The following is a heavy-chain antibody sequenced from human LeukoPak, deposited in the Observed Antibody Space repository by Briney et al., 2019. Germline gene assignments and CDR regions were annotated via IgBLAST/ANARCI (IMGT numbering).Heavy chain of an antibody. V-gene: IGHV3-21*01. Sequence: GGSLRLSCAASGYTFSSYNMNWVRQAPGKGLEWVSSITSSRSSVYYADLVKGRFTISRDNAKNSLYLQMNSLRAEDTAVYYCARGAAAATFDYWGQGTLVTVSS. CDR3: ARGAAAATFDY. CDR2: ITSSRSSV. D-gene: IGHD6-13*01. J-gene: IGHJ4*02. CDR1: GYTFSSYN.